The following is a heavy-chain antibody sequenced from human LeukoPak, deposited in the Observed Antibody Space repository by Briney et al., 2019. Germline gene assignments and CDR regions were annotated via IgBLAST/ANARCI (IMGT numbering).Heavy chain of an antibody. V-gene: IGHV1-46*01. CDR2: INPSGGST. J-gene: IGHJ6*02. CDR3: ARVELNYGMDV. Sequence: ASVKVSCKASGYTFTSYFMHWVRQAPGQGLEWMGIINPSGGSTSYAQKFQGRVTMTRAMSTSTVYMELSSLRSEDTAVYYCARVELNYGMDVWGQGTTVTVSS. D-gene: IGHD1-7*01. CDR1: GYTFTSYF.